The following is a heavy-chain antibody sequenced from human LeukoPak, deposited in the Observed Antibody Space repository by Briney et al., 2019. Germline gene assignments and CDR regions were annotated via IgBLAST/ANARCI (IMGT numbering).Heavy chain of an antibody. J-gene: IGHJ4*02. CDR1: GFTVSSNY. V-gene: IGHV3-53*01. Sequence: SGGSLRLSCAASGFTVSSNYMSWVPQAPGKGLEWVSVIYSGGSTYYADSVKGRFTISRDNSKNTLYLQMNSLRAEDTAVYYCARGSVATLTSDYWGQGTLVTVSS. CDR3: ARGSVATLTSDY. D-gene: IGHD5-12*01. CDR2: IYSGGST.